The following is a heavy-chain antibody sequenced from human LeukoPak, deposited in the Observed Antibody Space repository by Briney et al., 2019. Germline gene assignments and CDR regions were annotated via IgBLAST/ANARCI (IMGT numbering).Heavy chain of an antibody. CDR2: IYSGGNT. Sequence: PGESLRLSCAASGFTVSSNYMSWVRQAPGKGLEWVSVIYSGGNTYYADSVEGRFTMSRDNSKNTLYLQMNSLRAEDTAVYYCARGIGSQLRSGWFDPWGQGTLVTVSS. J-gene: IGHJ5*02. V-gene: IGHV3-66*01. CDR3: ARGIGSQLRSGWFDP. D-gene: IGHD3-3*01. CDR1: GFTVSSNY.